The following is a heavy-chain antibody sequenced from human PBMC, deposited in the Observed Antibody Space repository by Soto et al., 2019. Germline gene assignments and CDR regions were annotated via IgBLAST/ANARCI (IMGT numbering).Heavy chain of an antibody. D-gene: IGHD4-17*01. CDR1: GFTFTNYW. V-gene: IGHV5-51*01. J-gene: IGHJ5*02. Sequence: GESLKISCETSGFTFTNYWIVWVRQVPGKGLEWMGLIYPADSDTRYNPSSQGQVTISADTSTNTAFLHWSSLSASDSATYFCARTGRSGLRWLDFFDPWGQGTLVTVSS. CDR2: IYPADSDT. CDR3: ARTGRSGLRWLDFFDP.